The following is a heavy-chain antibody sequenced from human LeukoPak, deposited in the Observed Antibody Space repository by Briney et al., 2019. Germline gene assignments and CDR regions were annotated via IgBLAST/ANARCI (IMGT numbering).Heavy chain of an antibody. CDR1: GGTFSNNA. CDR3: ARDNRTDRYFDY. V-gene: IGHV1-69*13. CDR2: IIPIFGTA. J-gene: IGHJ4*02. Sequence: GASVKVSCKASGGTFSNNAITWVRQAPGQGLEWMGGIIPIFGTANYAQKFQGRLTITADEAADESTTTAYMELSSLRSEDTAVYFCARDNRTDRYFDYWGQGTLVTVSS. D-gene: IGHD2-8*02.